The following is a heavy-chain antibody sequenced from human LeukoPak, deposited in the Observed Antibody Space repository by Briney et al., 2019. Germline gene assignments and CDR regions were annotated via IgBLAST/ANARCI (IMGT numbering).Heavy chain of an antibody. CDR1: GFTFSSYG. J-gene: IGHJ3*02. D-gene: IGHD6-19*01. V-gene: IGHV3-30*02. Sequence: GGSLRLSCAASGFTFSSYGMHWVRQAPGKGLEWVAFIRYDGSNKYYADSVKGRFTISRDNSKNTLYLQMNSLRAEDTAVCYCAKDLVVAGTVEAFDIWGQGTMVTVSS. CDR3: AKDLVVAGTVEAFDI. CDR2: IRYDGSNK.